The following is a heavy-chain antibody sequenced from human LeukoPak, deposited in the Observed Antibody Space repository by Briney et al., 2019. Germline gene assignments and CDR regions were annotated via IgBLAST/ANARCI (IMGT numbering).Heavy chain of an antibody. V-gene: IGHV1-69*06. CDR3: ARTLRPYWYSGSHDAFDI. CDR1: GGTFSSYA. J-gene: IGHJ3*02. D-gene: IGHD1-26*01. Sequence: SVKVSCKASGGTFSSYAISWVRQAPGQGLEWMGGIIPIFGTANYAQKFQGRVTITADKSTSTAYMELSSLRSEDTAVYYCARTLRPYWYSGSHDAFDIWGQGSMVTVSS. CDR2: IIPIFGTA.